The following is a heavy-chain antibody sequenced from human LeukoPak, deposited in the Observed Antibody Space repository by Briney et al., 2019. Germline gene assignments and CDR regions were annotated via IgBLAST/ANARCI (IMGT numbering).Heavy chain of an antibody. J-gene: IGHJ4*02. CDR3: ASTERCSTTCPLDY. CDR1: GGSFRGYY. D-gene: IGHD2-2*01. V-gene: IGHV4-34*01. CDR2: INHSGST. Sequence: SETLSLTCAVYGGSFRGYYWSWIRQPPGKGLEWIGEINHSGSTNYNPSLKSRVTISLDTSMKKFSLKLNSVTAADTAVYYCASTERCSTTCPLDYWGQGTLVTVPS.